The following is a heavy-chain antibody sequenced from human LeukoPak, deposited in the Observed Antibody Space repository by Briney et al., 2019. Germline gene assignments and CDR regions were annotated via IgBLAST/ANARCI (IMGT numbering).Heavy chain of an antibody. Sequence: ASVKVSCKVSGYTLTELSMHWVRQAPGKGLEWMGGFDPEDGETIYAQKFQGRVTMTEDTSTDTAYMELSSLRSEDTAVYYCATVVRGVTMGWFDPWGQGTLVTVSS. CDR1: GYTLTELS. CDR2: FDPEDGET. D-gene: IGHD3-10*01. J-gene: IGHJ5*02. V-gene: IGHV1-24*01. CDR3: ATVVRGVTMGWFDP.